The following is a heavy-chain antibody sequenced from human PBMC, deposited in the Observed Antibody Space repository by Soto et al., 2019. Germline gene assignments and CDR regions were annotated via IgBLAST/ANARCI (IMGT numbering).Heavy chain of an antibody. CDR2: IGASGGST. CDR3: AKDRGAEVDTGTLNY. CDR1: GFTFGGHA. V-gene: IGHV3-23*01. D-gene: IGHD5-18*01. Sequence: EVQLLESGGGLVQPGGSLRLSCAASGFTFGGHAMTWVHQASGKGLEGVSAIGASGGSTYYADSVKGRFTISRDNSRSTLYLQMNSLRADDTAVYYCAKDRGAEVDTGTLNYWGQGTLVTVSS. J-gene: IGHJ4*02.